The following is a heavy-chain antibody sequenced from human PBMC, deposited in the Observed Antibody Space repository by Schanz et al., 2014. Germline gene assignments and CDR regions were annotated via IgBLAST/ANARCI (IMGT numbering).Heavy chain of an antibody. V-gene: IGHV3-23*04. CDR3: AKDAPYPFDL. CDR1: GFAVDNYY. CDR2: ISGSGGST. J-gene: IGHJ2*01. Sequence: EVQLVASGGGLVQPGGSLRLSCAASGFAVDNYYMSCVRQAPGRGLEWVSAISGSGGSTYYADSVKGRFTISRDNSKNTLYLQMNSLRAEDTAVYYCAKDAPYPFDLWGRGTRITVSS.